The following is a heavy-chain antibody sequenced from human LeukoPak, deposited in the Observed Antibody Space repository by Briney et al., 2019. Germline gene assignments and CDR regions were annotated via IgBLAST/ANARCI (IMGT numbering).Heavy chain of an antibody. J-gene: IGHJ4*02. CDR2: LNPQTGDT. Sequence: ASVKVSCKASGYAFSAYYMHWVRQAPGQGLEWMGWLNPQTGDTHFAQKFQGRVTITADESTSTAYMELSSLRSEDTAVYYCGQGIAVTEIDYWGQGTLVTVSS. CDR1: GYAFSAYY. CDR3: GQGIAVTEIDY. V-gene: IGHV1-2*02. D-gene: IGHD6-19*01.